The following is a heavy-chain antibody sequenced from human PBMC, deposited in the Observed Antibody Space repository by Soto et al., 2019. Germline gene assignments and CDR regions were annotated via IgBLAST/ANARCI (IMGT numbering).Heavy chain of an antibody. CDR2: IYSRGGT. J-gene: IGHJ4*02. D-gene: IGHD1-26*01. CDR3: ARGGSGSQTVGY. Sequence: EVQVVESGGGLVQPGGSLRLSCAASGFTVSNNYMTWVRQAPGKGLEWVSLIYSRGGTDYADSVKGRFTISRDNSKNMVYLQMNSLVVEDTAVYYCARGGSGSQTVGYWGQGARVTVSS. V-gene: IGHV3-66*01. CDR1: GFTVSNNY.